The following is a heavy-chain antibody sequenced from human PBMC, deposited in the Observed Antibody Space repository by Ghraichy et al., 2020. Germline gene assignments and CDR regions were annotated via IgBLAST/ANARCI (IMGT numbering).Heavy chain of an antibody. J-gene: IGHJ6*02. V-gene: IGHV1-69*13. CDR2: IIPIFGTA. CDR1: RGTFRSYA. Sequence: SVKVSCKAARGTFRSYALSWVRQAPGHGLEWMGGIIPIFGTANYAQKFQGRVTITADESTSTAYMELSSLRSEDTAVYYCARFVSSGYRGYYYYGMDVWGQVTTVTVAS. CDR3: ARFVSSGYRGYYYYGMDV. D-gene: IGHD3-22*01.